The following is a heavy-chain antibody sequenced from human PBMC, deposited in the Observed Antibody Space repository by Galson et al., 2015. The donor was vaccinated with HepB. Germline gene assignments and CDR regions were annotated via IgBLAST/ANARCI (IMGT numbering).Heavy chain of an antibody. CDR3: AREDPTVAVAVLDY. CDR1: GFTFSRHG. J-gene: IGHJ4*02. CDR2: IWYDGSNQ. Sequence: SLRLSCAASGFTFSRHGMHWVRQAPGKGLEWGALIWYDGSNQYYGDSVKGRFTISRDNAKNTLYLQMNSLRVEDTAVYYCAREDPTVAVAVLDYWGQGTLVAVSS. V-gene: IGHV3-33*01. D-gene: IGHD2-2*01.